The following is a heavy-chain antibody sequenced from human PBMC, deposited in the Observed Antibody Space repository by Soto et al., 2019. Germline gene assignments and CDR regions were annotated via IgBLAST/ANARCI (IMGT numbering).Heavy chain of an antibody. CDR1: GFTFSTYS. J-gene: IGHJ5*02. CDR3: AKDPHGDTAMVRGWFDP. CDR2: ISSSSSTI. D-gene: IGHD5-18*01. Sequence: GGSLRLSCAASGFTFSTYSMNWVRQAPGKGLEWVSYISSSSSTIYYADSVKGRFTISRDNAKNSLYLQMNSLRAEDTAVYYCAKDPHGDTAMVRGWFDPWGQGTLVTVSS. V-gene: IGHV3-48*01.